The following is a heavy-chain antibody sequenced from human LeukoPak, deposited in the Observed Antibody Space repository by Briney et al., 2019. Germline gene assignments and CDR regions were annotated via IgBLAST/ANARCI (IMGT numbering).Heavy chain of an antibody. CDR1: GGSFSDYY. Sequence: SETLSLTCVVYGGSFSDYYWSWVRQPPGKGLEWIGEINHSGTTKYNPSLKSRVTISIHTSNNQFSLNLNSVTAADTAVYFCARGEGTLAGRRWPYYFYYFMDVWGKGTTVTVSS. J-gene: IGHJ6*03. D-gene: IGHD6-19*01. V-gene: IGHV4-34*01. CDR3: ARGEGTLAGRRWPYYFYYFMDV. CDR2: INHSGTT.